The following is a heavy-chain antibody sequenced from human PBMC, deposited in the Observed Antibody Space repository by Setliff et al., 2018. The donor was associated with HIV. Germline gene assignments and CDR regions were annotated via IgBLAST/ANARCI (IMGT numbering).Heavy chain of an antibody. CDR1: GGSISSSSYY. V-gene: IGHV4-39*07. D-gene: IGHD3-9*01. J-gene: IGHJ6*02. CDR3: ARYFDWFSYGMDV. Sequence: SSETLSLTCTVSGGSISSSSYYWGWIRQPPGKGLEWIGSIYYSGSTYYNPSLKSRVTISVDTSKNQFSLKLSSATAADTAVYYCARYFDWFSYGMDVWGQGTTVTVSS. CDR2: IYYSGST.